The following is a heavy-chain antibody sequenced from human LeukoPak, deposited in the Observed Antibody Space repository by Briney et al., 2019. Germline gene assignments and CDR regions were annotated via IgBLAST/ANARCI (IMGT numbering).Heavy chain of an antibody. D-gene: IGHD3-22*01. CDR3: ARGRGYPHFVNDY. J-gene: IGHJ4*02. Sequence: SETLSLTCAVYGGSFSGYYWSWIRQPPGKGLEWIGYIYYSGSTNYNPSLKSRVTISVDTSKNQFSLKLSSVTAADTAVYYCARGRGYPHFVNDYWGQGTLVTVSS. CDR2: IYYSGST. V-gene: IGHV4-59*01. CDR1: GGSFSGYY.